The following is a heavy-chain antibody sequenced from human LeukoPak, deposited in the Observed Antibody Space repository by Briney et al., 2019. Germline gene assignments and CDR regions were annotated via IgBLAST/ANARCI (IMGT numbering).Heavy chain of an antibody. V-gene: IGHV4-31*03. CDR2: IYYSGST. Sequence: SSETLSLTCTVSGGSISSGGYYWSWIRQHPGKGLEWIGYIYYSGSTYYNLSLKSRVTISVDTSKNQFSLKLSSVTAADTAVYYCARSRVATIRLPLGYFDYWGQGTLVTVSS. CDR3: ARSRVATIRLPLGYFDY. J-gene: IGHJ4*02. CDR1: GGSISSGGYY. D-gene: IGHD5-12*01.